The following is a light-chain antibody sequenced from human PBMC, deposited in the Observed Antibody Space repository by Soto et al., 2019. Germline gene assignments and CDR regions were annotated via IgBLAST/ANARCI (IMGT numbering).Light chain of an antibody. CDR2: EGV. Sequence: QSALTQPASVSGSPGQSITISCTGSSSDVGSYNLVSWYQHHPANAPKLIIYEGVKRPSGVSNRFSGSKSGNTASLTVSGLQAEDEADYYCSSYAGSSNVFGTGTKLTVL. V-gene: IGLV2-14*02. CDR1: SSDVGSYNL. CDR3: SSYAGSSNV. J-gene: IGLJ1*01.